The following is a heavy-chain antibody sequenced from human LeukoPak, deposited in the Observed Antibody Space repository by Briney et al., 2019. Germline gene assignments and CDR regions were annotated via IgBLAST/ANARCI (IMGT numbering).Heavy chain of an antibody. J-gene: IGHJ4*02. CDR3: ASIDYYDSSGSPYYYFDY. V-gene: IGHV4-39*07. Sequence: PSETLSLTCTVSGGSISSSSYYWGWIRQPPGKGLEWIGSIYYSGSTYYNPSLKSRVTISVDTSKNQFSLKLSSVTAADTAVYYCASIDYYDSSGSPYYYFDYWGQGTLVTVSS. D-gene: IGHD3-22*01. CDR1: GGSISSSSYY. CDR2: IYYSGST.